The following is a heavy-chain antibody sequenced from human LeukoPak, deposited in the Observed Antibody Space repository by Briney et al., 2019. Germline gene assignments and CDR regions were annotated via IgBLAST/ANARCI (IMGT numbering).Heavy chain of an antibody. CDR3: ARGIPVAGIPLDY. V-gene: IGHV4-31*03. CDR2: IYYSGST. CDR1: GGSISSGGYY. D-gene: IGHD6-19*01. Sequence: SETLSLTCTVSGGSISSGGYYWNWIRQHPGKGLEWIGYIYYSGSTYYNPSLKSRITISVDTSKSQFSLRLNSVTAADTAVHYCARGIPVAGIPLDYWGQGIQVSVSS. J-gene: IGHJ4*02.